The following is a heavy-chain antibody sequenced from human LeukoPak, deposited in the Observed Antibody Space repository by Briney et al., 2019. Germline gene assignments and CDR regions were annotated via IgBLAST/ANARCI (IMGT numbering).Heavy chain of an antibody. D-gene: IGHD4-17*01. V-gene: IGHV3-23*01. Sequence: GASLRLSCAASGFTFSSYAMNWVRQAPGKGLEWVSAISGSGGSTSYGDSVKGRFTISRDNSKNTLYLQMNSLRAEDTAVYYCAKDLGDYGYWGQGTLVTVSS. J-gene: IGHJ4*02. CDR2: ISGSGGST. CDR3: AKDLGDYGY. CDR1: GFTFSSYA.